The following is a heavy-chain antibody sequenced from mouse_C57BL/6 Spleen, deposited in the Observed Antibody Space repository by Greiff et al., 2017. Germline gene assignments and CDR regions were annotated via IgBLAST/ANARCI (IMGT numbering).Heavy chain of an antibody. D-gene: IGHD1-1*01. J-gene: IGHJ3*01. V-gene: IGHV1-72*01. Sequence: QVQLQQPGAELVKPGASVKLSCKASGYTFTSYWMHWVKQRPGRGLEWIGRIDPNSGGTKYNEKFKSKATLTVDKPSSTAYMQLSSLTSEDSAVYYCASYGSSYWFAYWGQGTLVTVSA. CDR1: GYTFTSYW. CDR3: ASYGSSYWFAY. CDR2: IDPNSGGT.